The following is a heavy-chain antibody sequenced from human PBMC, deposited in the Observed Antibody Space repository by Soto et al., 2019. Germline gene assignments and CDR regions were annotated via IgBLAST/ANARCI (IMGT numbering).Heavy chain of an antibody. CDR2: IYYSGST. D-gene: IGHD3-3*01. CDR3: ARHADRLRFLEWLPNFDY. V-gene: IGHV4-31*03. CDR1: GGSISSGGYY. Sequence: SETLSLTCTVSGGSISSGGYYWSWIRQHPGKGLEWIGYIYYSGSTYYNPSLKSRVTISVDTSKNQFSLKLSSVTAADTAVYYCARHADRLRFLEWLPNFDYWGQGTLVTVSS. J-gene: IGHJ4*02.